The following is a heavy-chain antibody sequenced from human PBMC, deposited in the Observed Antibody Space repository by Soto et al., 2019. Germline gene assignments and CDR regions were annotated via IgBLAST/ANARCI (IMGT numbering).Heavy chain of an antibody. V-gene: IGHV3-23*01. D-gene: IGHD1-26*01. CDR2: ISGSGGNT. CDR3: AKDLLRESYFYYGMDV. CDR1: GFTFSAYA. J-gene: IGHJ6*02. Sequence: EVQLLESGGGLVQPGGSLRVSCAASGFTFSAYAMTWVRQAPGRGLEWVSGISGSGGNTYYADSVKGRFTISRDNSENPLFLQMNSLRAEDTAGYYCAKDLLRESYFYYGMDVWGQGTTVTVSS.